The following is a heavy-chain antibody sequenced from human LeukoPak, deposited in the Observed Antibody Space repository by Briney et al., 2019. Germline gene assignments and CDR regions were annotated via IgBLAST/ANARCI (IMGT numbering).Heavy chain of an antibody. CDR2: LSYDGGNK. D-gene: IGHD3-22*01. Sequence: PGMSLRLSCAPSGFTFSIYGMHWVPQAPGRGREWVAVLSYDGGNKSYADSVKGRYTISRDNSKNTLHLQMNSLRAEDTAVYYCAKDPGASYYDSSGYYPSSIDYWGQGTLVTVSS. CDR3: AKDPGASYYDSSGYYPSSIDY. V-gene: IGHV3-30*18. J-gene: IGHJ4*02. CDR1: GFTFSIYG.